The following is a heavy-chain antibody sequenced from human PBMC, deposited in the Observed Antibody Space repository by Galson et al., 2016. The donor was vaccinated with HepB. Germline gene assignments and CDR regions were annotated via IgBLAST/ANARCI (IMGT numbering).Heavy chain of an antibody. CDR3: ARGRLPGDDYFDY. Sequence: TLSLTCTVSGGSINNVGYYWSWIRQDPGKGPEWIGHIYYSGSTYYNPSLKSRLTISVDTSKNHFSLKLSSVTAADTAVYYCARGRLPGDDYFDYWGQGTLVTVSS. V-gene: IGHV4-31*03. CDR1: GGSINNVGYY. J-gene: IGHJ4*02. CDR2: IYYSGST. D-gene: IGHD3-16*01.